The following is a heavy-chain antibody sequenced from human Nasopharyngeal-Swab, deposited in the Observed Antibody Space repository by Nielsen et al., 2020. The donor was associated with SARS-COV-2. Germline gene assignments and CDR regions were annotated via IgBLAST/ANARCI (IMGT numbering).Heavy chain of an antibody. CDR1: GFTFSSYG. CDR2: IWYDGSNK. J-gene: IGHJ6*02. Sequence: GESLKISCAASGFTFSSYGMHWVRQAPGKELEWVAVIWYDGSNKYYADSVKGRFTISRDNSKNTLYLQMNSLRAEDTAVYYCARDPPATWYGMDVWGQGTTVTVSS. CDR3: ARDPPATWYGMDV. V-gene: IGHV3-33*01.